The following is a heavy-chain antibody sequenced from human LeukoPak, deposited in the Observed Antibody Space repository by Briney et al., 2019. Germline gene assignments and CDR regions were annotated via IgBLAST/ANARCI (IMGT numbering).Heavy chain of an antibody. CDR3: ATPTVGAIKEDLFDY. CDR1: GYTFTSYD. D-gene: IGHD1-26*01. Sequence: ASVKVSCKASGYTFTSYDINWVRQATGQGLEWMGWMNPNSGNTGYAQKFQGRVTMTRNTSISTAYMELGSLRSEDTAVYYCATPTVGAIKEDLFDYWGQGTLVTVSS. J-gene: IGHJ4*02. V-gene: IGHV1-8*01. CDR2: MNPNSGNT.